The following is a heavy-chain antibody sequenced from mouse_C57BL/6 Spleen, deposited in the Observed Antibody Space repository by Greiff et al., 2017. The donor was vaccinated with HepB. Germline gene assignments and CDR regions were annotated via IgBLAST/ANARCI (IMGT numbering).Heavy chain of an antibody. Sequence: EVKVVESGGGLVKPGGSLKLSCAASGFTFSSYTMSWVRQTPEKRLEWVATISGGGGNTYYPDSVKGLFTISRDNAKNTLYLQMSSLRSEDTALYYCARPSYYSNYEWFAYWGQGTLVTVSA. D-gene: IGHD2-5*01. V-gene: IGHV5-9*01. CDR3: ARPSYYSNYEWFAY. CDR1: GFTFSSYT. CDR2: ISGGGGNT. J-gene: IGHJ3*01.